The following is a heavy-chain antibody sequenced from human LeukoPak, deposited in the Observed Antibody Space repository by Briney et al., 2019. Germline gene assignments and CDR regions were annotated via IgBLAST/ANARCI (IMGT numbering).Heavy chain of an antibody. J-gene: IGHJ4*02. CDR1: GFTFSNYG. D-gene: IGHD4-23*01. CDR2: IWYDGSSK. Sequence: GGSLRLSCAASGFTFSNYGMHWVRQAPGKGLEWVAIIWYDGSSKYYSDSVKGRFTISRDNSKNTLYLQMNSLRAEDTAVYYCARPPIITPRTIYPLDYWGQGTLVTVSS. CDR3: ARPPIITPRTIYPLDY. V-gene: IGHV3-33*01.